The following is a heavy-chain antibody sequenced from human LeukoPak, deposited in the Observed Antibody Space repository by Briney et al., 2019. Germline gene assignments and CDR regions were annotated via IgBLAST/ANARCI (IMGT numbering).Heavy chain of an antibody. D-gene: IGHD3-9*01. J-gene: IGHJ4*02. CDR2: ISGRGDT. CDR3: AKVRYVGYYFDT. Sequence: GGSLRLSCAASGFTFNNYAMNWVRQAPGKGLEWVSSISGRGDTYAGSVKGRFTISRDNSKNILYLQMNSLRAEDTALYYCAKVRYVGYYFDTWGQGTLVTVSS. V-gene: IGHV3-23*01. CDR1: GFTFNNYA.